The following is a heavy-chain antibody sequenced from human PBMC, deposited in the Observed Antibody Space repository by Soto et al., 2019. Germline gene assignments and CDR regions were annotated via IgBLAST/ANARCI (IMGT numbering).Heavy chain of an antibody. CDR3: AHSKYSRSSFDY. Sequence: SGPTLVNPKQTLTLTCTFCGFSLSTSDVGVGWIRQPPGRALEWLAIIYWDDDKRYSPSLKSRLTITKDTSKNQVVLTVTNMDPVDTATYYCAHSKYSRSSFDYWGQGTLVTVSS. J-gene: IGHJ4*02. CDR2: IYWDDDK. D-gene: IGHD6-6*01. V-gene: IGHV2-5*02. CDR1: GFSLSTSDVG.